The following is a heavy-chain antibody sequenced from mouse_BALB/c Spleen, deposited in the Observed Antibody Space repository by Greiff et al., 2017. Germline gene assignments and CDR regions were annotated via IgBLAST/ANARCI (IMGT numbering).Heavy chain of an antibody. V-gene: IGHV1-4*02. CDR2: INPSSGYT. CDR3: ARESNYDYAMDY. D-gene: IGHD2-5*01. CDR1: GYTFTSYT. Sequence: LQESAAELARPGASVKMSCKASGYTFTSYTMHWVKQRPGQGLEWIGYINPSSGYTEYNQKFKDKTTLTADKSSSTAYMQLSSLTSEDSAVYYCARESNYDYAMDYWGQGTSVTVSS. J-gene: IGHJ4*01.